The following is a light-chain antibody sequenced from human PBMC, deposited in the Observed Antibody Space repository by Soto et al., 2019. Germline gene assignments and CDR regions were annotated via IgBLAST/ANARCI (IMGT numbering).Light chain of an antibody. J-gene: IGLJ1*01. Sequence: QSVLTQPASVSGSPGQSITISCTGTSSDVGSYNSVSWYQQEPGRAPKLLIYEVNKRPSGVSNRFSGSQSGNTASLTISGLLAEDEADYYCCSFAGTPYVFGTGTQLTVL. V-gene: IGLV2-23*02. CDR1: SSDVGSYNS. CDR3: CSFAGTPYV. CDR2: EVN.